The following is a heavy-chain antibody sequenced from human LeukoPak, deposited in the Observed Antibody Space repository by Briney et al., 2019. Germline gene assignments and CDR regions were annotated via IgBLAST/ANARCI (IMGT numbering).Heavy chain of an antibody. D-gene: IGHD5-24*01. V-gene: IGHV3-33*08. CDR2: IWYDGSNK. Sequence: GGSLRLSCAASGFTISSYAMSWVRQAPGKGLEWVAVIWYDGSNKYYADSVKGRFTIFRDNTKNTLYLQMNSLRAADTAVCYCARDGVRRWLQDWGQGTLVTVSS. CDR1: GFTISSYA. J-gene: IGHJ4*02. CDR3: ARDGVRRWLQD.